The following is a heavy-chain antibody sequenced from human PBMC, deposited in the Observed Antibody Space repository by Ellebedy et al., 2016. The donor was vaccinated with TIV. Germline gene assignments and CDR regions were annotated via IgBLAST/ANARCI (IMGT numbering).Heavy chain of an antibody. CDR1: GFTFSSYS. V-gene: IGHV3-48*02. CDR3: ARDDKYAFDI. CDR2: ISARSTTI. Sequence: GESLKISCVASGFTFSSYSMNWVRQAPGKGLEWLSYISARSTTIYYADSVKGRFTISRDNAKNSLYLQMNSLRDEEMAVYYCARDDKYAFDIWGLGTMVTVSS. J-gene: IGHJ3*02.